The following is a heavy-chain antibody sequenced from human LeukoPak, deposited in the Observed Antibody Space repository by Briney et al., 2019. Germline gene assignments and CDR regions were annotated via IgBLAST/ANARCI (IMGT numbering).Heavy chain of an antibody. CDR3: AREDNYYDSSGYYGFCAFDI. Sequence: GGSLRLSCAASGFTFSDYYMSWIRQAPGKGLEWVSYISSSGSTIYYADSVKGRFTISRDNAKNSLYLQMNSLRAEDTAVYYCAREDNYYDSSGYYGFCAFDIWGQGTMVTVSS. V-gene: IGHV3-11*04. CDR1: GFTFSDYY. J-gene: IGHJ3*02. D-gene: IGHD3-22*01. CDR2: ISSSGSTI.